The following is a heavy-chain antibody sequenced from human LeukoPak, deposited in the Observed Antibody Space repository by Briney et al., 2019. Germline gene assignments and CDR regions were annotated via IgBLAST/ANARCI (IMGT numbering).Heavy chain of an antibody. CDR3: ARYYYDSHIDY. Sequence: GGSLRLSCAASGFTFNDYGMSWVRQAPGKGLEWVSGINWNGGSTGYADSVKGRFTISRDNAKNSLYLQMNSLRAEDTALYYCARYYYDSHIDYWGQGTLVTVPS. J-gene: IGHJ4*02. V-gene: IGHV3-20*04. CDR2: INWNGGST. CDR1: GFTFNDYG. D-gene: IGHD3-22*01.